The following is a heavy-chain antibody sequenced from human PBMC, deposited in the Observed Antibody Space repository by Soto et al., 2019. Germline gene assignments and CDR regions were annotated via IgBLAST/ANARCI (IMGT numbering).Heavy chain of an antibody. V-gene: IGHV4-39*01. Sequence: SETLSLTCTVSGVSISNSSYYWGWIRRPTGKGLEWIGTIYYSGITYYNPSLKSRVTISVDTSKNQFSLKLTSVTAADTAVYYCARHGSNWGQGTLVTVSS. CDR1: GVSISNSSYY. CDR3: ARHGSN. CDR2: IYYSGIT. J-gene: IGHJ4*02.